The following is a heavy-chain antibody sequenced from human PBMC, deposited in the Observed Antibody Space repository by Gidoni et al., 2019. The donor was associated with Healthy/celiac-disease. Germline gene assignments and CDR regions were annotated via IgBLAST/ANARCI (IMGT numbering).Heavy chain of an antibody. J-gene: IGHJ5*02. CDR1: GFTFSSYD. D-gene: IGHD3-3*01. V-gene: IGHV3-48*03. CDR2: ISSSGSTI. CDR3: ARSNLPKNYDFWSGSINWFDP. Sequence: EVQLVESGGGLVQPGGSLRLSCAASGFTFSSYDMNWVRQAPGKGVEWVSYISSSGSTIYYADSVKGRFTISRDNAKNSLYLQMNSLRAEDTAVYYCARSNLPKNYDFWSGSINWFDPWGQGTLVTVSS.